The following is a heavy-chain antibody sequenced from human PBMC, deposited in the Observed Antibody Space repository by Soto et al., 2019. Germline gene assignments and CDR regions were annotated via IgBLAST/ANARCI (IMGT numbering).Heavy chain of an antibody. D-gene: IGHD2-15*01. Sequence: QVQLVESGGGVVQPGRSLRLSCAASGFTFSSYGMHWVRQAPGKGLEWVAVISYDGSNKYYADSVKGRFTISRDNSKNTLYLQMNSLRAEDTAVYYCAKDQDVVVVAAPPAGYYYGMDVWGQGTTVTVSS. CDR1: GFTFSSYG. CDR2: ISYDGSNK. CDR3: AKDQDVVVVAAPPAGYYYGMDV. J-gene: IGHJ6*02. V-gene: IGHV3-30*18.